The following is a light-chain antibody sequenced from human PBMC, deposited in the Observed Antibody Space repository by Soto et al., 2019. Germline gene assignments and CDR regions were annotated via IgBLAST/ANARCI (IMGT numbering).Light chain of an antibody. CDR2: GPS. CDR3: HQYIKWPWT. Sequence: EIVMPPSQATLSLSPGGRAPLSCRARQNVDNDLAWYQQKPGQAPRLLIYGPSTRATAIPDRFSGSGSGTEFSLTIRNLQSEHSAVYYCHQYIKWPWTFGQGTKLDIK. CDR1: QNVDND. V-gene: IGKV3-15*01. J-gene: IGKJ1*01.